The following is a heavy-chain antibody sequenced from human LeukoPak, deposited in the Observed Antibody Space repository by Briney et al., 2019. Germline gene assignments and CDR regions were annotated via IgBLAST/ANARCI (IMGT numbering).Heavy chain of an antibody. Sequence: GSLRLSCAASGFTFSSYAMSRVRQAPGKGLEWLANIEKHGSADYYVDSVKGRFTISRDNAKNSLSLQLDSLRVEDTAVYYCAREVPGVMVAFDLWGQGTMVTVSP. D-gene: IGHD2-2*01. V-gene: IGHV3-7*01. CDR2: IEKHGSAD. CDR1: GFTFSSYA. CDR3: AREVPGVMVAFDL. J-gene: IGHJ3*01.